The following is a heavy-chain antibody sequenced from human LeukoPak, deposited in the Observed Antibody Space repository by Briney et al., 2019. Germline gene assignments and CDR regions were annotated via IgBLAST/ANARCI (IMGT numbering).Heavy chain of an antibody. CDR3: VSGYCSSTTCYRGAY. V-gene: IGHV3-74*01. J-gene: IGHJ4*02. CDR1: GFTFGNYW. Sequence: GGSLRLSCAASGFTFGNYWMHWVRQAPGKGLLWVSRISDDGSSANYADSVQGRFTISRDNAKNSVYLQMHSLRAEDTAVYYCVSGYCSSTTCYRGAYWGQGTLVTVSS. CDR2: ISDDGSSA. D-gene: IGHD2-2*03.